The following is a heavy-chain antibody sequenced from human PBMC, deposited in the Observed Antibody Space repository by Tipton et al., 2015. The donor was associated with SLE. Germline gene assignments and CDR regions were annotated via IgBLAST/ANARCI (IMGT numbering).Heavy chain of an antibody. CDR1: GGSISSSSYY. D-gene: IGHD6-13*01. CDR2: IYYSGST. V-gene: IGHV4-39*07. J-gene: IGHJ4*02. Sequence: GLVKPSETLSLTCTVSGGSISSSSYYWGWIRQPPGKGLEWIGSIYYSGSTYYNPSLKSRVTISVDTSKNQFSLKLSSVTAADTAVYYCAREGIATDWGQGTLVTVSS. CDR3: AREGIATD.